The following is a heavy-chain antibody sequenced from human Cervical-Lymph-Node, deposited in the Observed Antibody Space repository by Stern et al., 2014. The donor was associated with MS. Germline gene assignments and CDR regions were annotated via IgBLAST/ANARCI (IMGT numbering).Heavy chain of an antibody. Sequence: MQLVESGPGLVKPSETLSLTCTVSGASISSNYWSWIRQPPGKGLEWIGYIHTSGSTNSNPSLKSRVTLSVDTSKNQISLRLTSVTPADTAVYYCARDRTYVLDRGDIVHDRYSDLWGRGTPVTVSS. CDR2: IHTSGST. V-gene: IGHV4-59*01. D-gene: IGHD3-16*01. CDR1: GASISSNY. J-gene: IGHJ2*01. CDR3: ARDRTYVLDRGDIVHDRYSDL.